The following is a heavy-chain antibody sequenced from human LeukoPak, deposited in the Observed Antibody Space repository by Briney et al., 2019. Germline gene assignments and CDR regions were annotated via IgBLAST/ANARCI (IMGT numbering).Heavy chain of an antibody. CDR3: ARGRPLLGNQPNYYFDY. Sequence: ASVKVSCKASGYTFTGYYMHWVRQAPGQGLEWMGWINPNSGGTNYAQKFQGRVTMTRDTSISIAYMELSRLRSDDTAVYYCARGRPLLGNQPNYYFDYWGQGTLVTVSS. CDR2: INPNSGGT. J-gene: IGHJ4*02. V-gene: IGHV1-2*02. D-gene: IGHD1-14*01. CDR1: GYTFTGYY.